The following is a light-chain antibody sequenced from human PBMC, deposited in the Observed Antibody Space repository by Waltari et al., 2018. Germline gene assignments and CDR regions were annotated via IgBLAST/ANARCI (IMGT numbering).Light chain of an antibody. CDR2: KVS. CDR3: MQGTHWPPIT. CDR1: QSLVHSDGNTY. J-gene: IGKJ5*01. V-gene: IGKV2-30*02. Sequence: DVVMTQSPLSLPVTLGQPASISCRSIQSLVHSDGNTYLNWFQQRPGQSPRRLIYKVSNRDSGVPDRFSGSGSGTDFTLKISRVEAEDVGVYYCMQGTHWPPITFGQGTRLEIK.